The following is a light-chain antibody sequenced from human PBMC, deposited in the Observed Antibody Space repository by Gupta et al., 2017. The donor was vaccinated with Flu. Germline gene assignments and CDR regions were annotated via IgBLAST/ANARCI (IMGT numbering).Light chain of an antibody. CDR1: QNINSD. CDR3: QQDNNWPPLT. CDR2: GAS. Sequence: EIVMTQSPGTLSVSPGDRASLSCRASQNINSDLAWYQQKPGQAPRLLIYGASTRATGVPARFSGSGSGTQFTLTISSLQSEDFAVYYCQQDNNWPPLTFGGGTKVEIK. V-gene: IGKV3-15*01. J-gene: IGKJ4*01.